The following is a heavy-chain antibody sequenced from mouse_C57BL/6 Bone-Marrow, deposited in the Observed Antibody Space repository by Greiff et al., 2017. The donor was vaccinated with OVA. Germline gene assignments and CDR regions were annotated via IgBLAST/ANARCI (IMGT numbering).Heavy chain of an antibody. V-gene: IGHV1-55*01. Sequence: VQLQQPGAELVKPGASVKMSCKASGYTFTSYWITWVKQRPGQGLEWIGDIYPGSGSTNYNEKFKSKATLTVDTSSSTAYMQLSSLTSEDSAVYYCARERGYYYGSSPIDYWGQGTTLTVSS. CDR3: ARERGYYYGSSPIDY. J-gene: IGHJ2*01. CDR1: GYTFTSYW. CDR2: IYPGSGST. D-gene: IGHD1-1*01.